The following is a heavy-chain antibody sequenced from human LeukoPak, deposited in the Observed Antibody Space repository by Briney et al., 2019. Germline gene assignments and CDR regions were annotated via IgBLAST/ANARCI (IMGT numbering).Heavy chain of an antibody. J-gene: IGHJ4*02. Sequence: GSSVKVSCKASGGTFRSYAISWVRQAPGQGLEWMGRIIPIFGTANYAQKFQGRVTITTDESTSTAYMELSSLRSEDTAVYYCAREEYDILTGYYKDYWGQGTLVTVSS. V-gene: IGHV1-69*05. D-gene: IGHD3-9*01. CDR1: GGTFRSYA. CDR3: AREEYDILTGYYKDY. CDR2: IIPIFGTA.